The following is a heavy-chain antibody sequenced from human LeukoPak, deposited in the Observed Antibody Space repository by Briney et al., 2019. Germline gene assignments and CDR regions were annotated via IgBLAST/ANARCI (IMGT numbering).Heavy chain of an antibody. CDR3: AKNNGVLAPKPSSVWSRRTPVRGGTSYAFDI. D-gene: IGHD3-10*01. V-gene: IGHV3-66*01. J-gene: IGHJ3*02. Sequence: GGSLRLSCTASGFTVSNNYMTWVRQAPGKGLEWVSVTYSSGTTYYADSVKGRFSISRDEYKNTLFLHMNSLGAEDTAMYYCAKNNGVLAPKPSSVWSRRTPVRGGTSYAFDIWGQGTMVTVSS. CDR2: TYSSGTT. CDR1: GFTVSNNY.